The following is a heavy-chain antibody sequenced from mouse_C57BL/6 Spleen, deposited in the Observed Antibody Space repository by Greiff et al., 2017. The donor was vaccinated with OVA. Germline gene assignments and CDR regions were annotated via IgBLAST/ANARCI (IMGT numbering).Heavy chain of an antibody. CDR2: IHPNSGSN. J-gene: IGHJ4*01. CDR3: ARGYDGSRDYAMDY. CDR1: GYTFTSYW. D-gene: IGHD1-1*01. Sequence: QVQLQQPGAELVKPGASVKLSCKASGYTFTSYWMHWVKQRPGQGLEWIGMIHPNSGSNNYNEKFKSKATLTVDKSSSTAYMQLISLTSEDSAVYYCARGYDGSRDYAMDYWGQGTSVTVSS. V-gene: IGHV1-64*01.